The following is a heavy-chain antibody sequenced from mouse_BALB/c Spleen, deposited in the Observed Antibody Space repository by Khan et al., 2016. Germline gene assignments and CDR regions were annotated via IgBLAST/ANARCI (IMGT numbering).Heavy chain of an antibody. Sequence: EVELVESGGGLVKPGGSLKLSCAASGFTFRNYAMSWVRQTPEKRLEWVASISTGDSTSYGDSVKGRFTISRDNARNILYLQMSSLRSEETAMFYWGGEDYGNYGDYLDYWGQGTTLTVSS. V-gene: IGHV5-6-5*01. CDR3: GGEDYGNYGDYLDY. CDR2: ISTGDST. D-gene: IGHD2-1*01. CDR1: GFTFRNYA. J-gene: IGHJ2*01.